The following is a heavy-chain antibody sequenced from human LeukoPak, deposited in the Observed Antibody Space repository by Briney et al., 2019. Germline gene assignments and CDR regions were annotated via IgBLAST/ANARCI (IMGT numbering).Heavy chain of an antibody. Sequence: GRSLRLSCAASGFTFSSYAMHWVRQAPGKGLEWVAVISYDGSNKYYADSVKGRFTISRDNSKNTLYLQMNSLRAEDTAVYYCARDLNSGYDDDAFDIWGQGTMVTVS. D-gene: IGHD5-12*01. V-gene: IGHV3-30*04. CDR1: GFTFSSYA. CDR3: ARDLNSGYDDDAFDI. CDR2: ISYDGSNK. J-gene: IGHJ3*02.